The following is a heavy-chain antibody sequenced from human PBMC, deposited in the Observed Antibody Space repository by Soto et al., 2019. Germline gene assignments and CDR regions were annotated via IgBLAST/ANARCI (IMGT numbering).Heavy chain of an antibody. CDR2: ISHSGST. D-gene: IGHD3-22*01. Sequence: PSETLSLTCAVTAYSNSSGYYWGWIRQPPGKGLEWIGSISHSGSTYYNQSLKSRVTISVDPYKNQFSLKLSSVTAADTAVYYCARDGSGLLYDSSGYYLPNDAFDIWGQGTMVTVS. J-gene: IGHJ3*02. CDR1: AYSNSSGYY. CDR3: ARDGSGLLYDSSGYYLPNDAFDI. V-gene: IGHV4-38-2*02.